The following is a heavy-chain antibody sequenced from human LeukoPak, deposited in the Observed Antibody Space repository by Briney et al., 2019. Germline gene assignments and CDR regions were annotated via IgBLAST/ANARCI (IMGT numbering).Heavy chain of an antibody. Sequence: GGSLRLSCEASGVTFSSYVMSWVRQAPGKRPEWVSGISGSGGGTYSADSVKGRFAISRDNSKNTPYLQMNSLRAEDTAVYYCVQEGPRGLAFDIWGQGTKVTVSS. CDR2: ISGSGGGT. J-gene: IGHJ3*02. CDR1: GVTFSSYV. CDR3: VQEGPRGLAFDI. V-gene: IGHV3-23*01.